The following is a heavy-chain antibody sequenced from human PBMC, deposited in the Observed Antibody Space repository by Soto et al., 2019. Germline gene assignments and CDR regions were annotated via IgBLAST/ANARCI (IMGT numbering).Heavy chain of an antibody. V-gene: IGHV1-18*04. CDR1: GYTFTSYG. CDR2: ISAYNGNT. J-gene: IGHJ6*02. Sequence: ASVKVSCKASGYTFTSYGISWVRQAPGQGLEWMGWISAYNGNTNYAQKLQGRVTMTTDTSTSTAYMELRSLRSDDTAVYYCARVGGNDSSGYYYYYYGMDVWGQGTTVTISS. CDR3: ARVGGNDSSGYYYYYYGMDV. D-gene: IGHD3-22*01.